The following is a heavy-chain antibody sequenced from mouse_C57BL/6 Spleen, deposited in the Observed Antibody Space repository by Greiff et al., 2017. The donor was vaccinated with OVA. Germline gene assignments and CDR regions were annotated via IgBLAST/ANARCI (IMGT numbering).Heavy chain of an antibody. Sequence: QLQQSGAELMKPGASVKLSCKATGYTFTGYWIEWVKQRPGHGLVRIGEILPGSGSTNYNEKFKGKATFSADTSSNTAHMQLCRLTTEDSAIDYCARDVGCPAWFAYWGQGTLVTVSA. V-gene: IGHV1-9*01. CDR2: ILPGSGST. J-gene: IGHJ3*01. CDR1: GYTFTGYW. CDR3: ARDVGCPAWFAY. D-gene: IGHD3-1*01.